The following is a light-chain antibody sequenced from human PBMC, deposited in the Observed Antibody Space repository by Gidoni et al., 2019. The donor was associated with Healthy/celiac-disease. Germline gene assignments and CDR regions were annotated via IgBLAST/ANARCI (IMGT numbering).Light chain of an antibody. J-gene: IGKJ1*01. CDR3: QQYGSSLPWT. CDR1: QSVSSSD. CDR2: GAS. Sequence: EIVLTQSPGTLSLSPGERATLSCRASQSVSSSDLAWYKQKPGQAPRLLIYGASSRATGIPDRFSGSGSGTDFTLTISRLEPEDFAVYYCQQYGSSLPWTFGQGTKVEIK. V-gene: IGKV3-20*01.